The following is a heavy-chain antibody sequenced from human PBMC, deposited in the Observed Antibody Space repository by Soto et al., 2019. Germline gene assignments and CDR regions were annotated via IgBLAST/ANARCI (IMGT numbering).Heavy chain of an antibody. D-gene: IGHD3-22*01. CDR1: GGSISSGGYY. Sequence: SETLSLTCTVSGGSISSGGYYWSWIRQHPGKGLEWIGYIYYSGSTYYNPSLKSRVTISVDTSKNQFSLKLSSVTAADTAVYYCAREGRDTMTPIRFFDYWGQGTLVTVSS. CDR3: AREGRDTMTPIRFFDY. V-gene: IGHV4-31*03. CDR2: IYYSGST. J-gene: IGHJ4*02.